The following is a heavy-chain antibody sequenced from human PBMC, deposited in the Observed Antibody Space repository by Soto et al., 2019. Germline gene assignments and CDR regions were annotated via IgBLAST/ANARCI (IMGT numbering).Heavy chain of an antibody. V-gene: IGHV3-23*01. CDR1: GFTFSSYA. J-gene: IGHJ3*02. Sequence: EVQLLESGGGLVQPGGSLRLSCAVSGFTFSSYAMTWVRQAPAQGLEWVSGISGSGGGTFYADSVKGRFTISRDSSKNTLYLQMDGLRAEDTAVYYCAKKTDSSSPWGALDIWGQGTMVSVSS. CDR3: AKKTDSSSPWGALDI. CDR2: ISGSGGGT. D-gene: IGHD6-6*01.